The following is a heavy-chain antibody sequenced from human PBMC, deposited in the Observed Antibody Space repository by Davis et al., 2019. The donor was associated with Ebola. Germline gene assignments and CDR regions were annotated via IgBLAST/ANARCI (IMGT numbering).Heavy chain of an antibody. J-gene: IGHJ4*02. Sequence: MPGGSLRPSCTVSGGPISSSSYYWGWIRQPPGKGLEWIGSIYYSGSTYYNPSLKSRVTISVDTSKNQFSLKLSSVTAADTAVYYCARHPRWSGYYSKYYFDYWGQGTLVTVSS. CDR1: GGPISSSSYY. V-gene: IGHV4-39*01. D-gene: IGHD3-3*01. CDR2: IYYSGST. CDR3: ARHPRWSGYYSKYYFDY.